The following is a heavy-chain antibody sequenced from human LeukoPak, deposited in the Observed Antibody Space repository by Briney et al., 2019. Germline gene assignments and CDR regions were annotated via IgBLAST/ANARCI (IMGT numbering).Heavy chain of an antibody. CDR3: ARDTAAGTFDY. CDR1: GGSISSYY. CDR2: IYYSGST. D-gene: IGHD6-13*01. Sequence: SETLSLTCTVSGGSISSYYWSWIRQPPGKGLEWIGYIYYSGSTNYNPSLKSRVTISVDTSKNQFSLKLSSVTAADTAVYYCARDTAAGTFDYWGQGTLVTVSS. J-gene: IGHJ4*02. V-gene: IGHV4-59*01.